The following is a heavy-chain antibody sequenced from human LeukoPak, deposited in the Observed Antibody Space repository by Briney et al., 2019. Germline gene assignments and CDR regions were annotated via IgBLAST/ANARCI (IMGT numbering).Heavy chain of an antibody. J-gene: IGHJ4*02. CDR2: INPKNGDT. V-gene: IGHV1-2*02. Sequence: GASVKVSCKTSGYPFSDYYIHWIRQAPGQGLESMGWINPKNGDTKYAQRSQGRLTITMDTSIDTVYMELRSLRYDDTAVYYWARLSALWGEGTLVTVSS. CDR1: GYPFSDYY. CDR3: ARLSAL.